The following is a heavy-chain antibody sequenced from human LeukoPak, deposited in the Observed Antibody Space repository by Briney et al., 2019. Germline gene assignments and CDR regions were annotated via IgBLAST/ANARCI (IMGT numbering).Heavy chain of an antibody. CDR2: INHSGST. D-gene: IGHD6-19*01. CDR1: GGSFSGYY. Sequence: KSSETLSLTCAVYGGSFSGYYWSWIRQPPGKGLEWIGEINHSGSTNYNPSLKSRVTISVDTSKNQFSLKLSSETAADTAVYYCARSNQGQFAVAGLLVHWGQGTLVTVSS. V-gene: IGHV4-34*01. CDR3: ARSNQGQFAVAGLLVH. J-gene: IGHJ4*02.